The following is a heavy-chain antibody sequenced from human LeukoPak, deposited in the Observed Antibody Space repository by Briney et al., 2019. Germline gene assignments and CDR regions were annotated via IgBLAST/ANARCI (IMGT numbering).Heavy chain of an antibody. Sequence: PSETLSLTCAVCGGSFNGYYWRWIRQPPGKGLEWIGEIDHSGTTNYNPSLKSRITISADTSKKQFSLKLSSVTAADTAVYFCARDPFNTAFDYWGQGTLVTVSS. CDR2: IDHSGTT. CDR1: GGSFNGYY. J-gene: IGHJ4*02. D-gene: IGHD5-18*01. V-gene: IGHV4-34*01. CDR3: ARDPFNTAFDY.